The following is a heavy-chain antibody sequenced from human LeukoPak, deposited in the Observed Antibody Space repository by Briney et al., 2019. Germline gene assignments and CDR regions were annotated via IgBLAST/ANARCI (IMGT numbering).Heavy chain of an antibody. D-gene: IGHD3-22*01. Sequence: PGGSLRLSCAASGFTFSTSWMHWVRQAPGKGLVWVSRINPDGSSTDYADSVKGRFTISRDNAKNTLYLQMNSLRAEDAAVYYCVRDMGYYDKVWGQGTLVIVSS. CDR3: VRDMGYYDKV. V-gene: IGHV3-74*01. J-gene: IGHJ4*02. CDR1: GFTFSTSW. CDR2: INPDGSST.